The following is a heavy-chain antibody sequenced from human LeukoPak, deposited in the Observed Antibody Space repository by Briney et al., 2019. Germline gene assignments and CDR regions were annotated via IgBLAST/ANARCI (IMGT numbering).Heavy chain of an antibody. D-gene: IGHD6-19*01. Sequence: PGGSLRLSCAASGFTFSSYAMSWVRQAPGKGLEWVSAISGSGGSTYYADTVKGRFTISRDNSKNTLYLQMNSLRAEGTAVYYCAKSQLGSSGWYVGLLWDYWGQGTLVTVSS. CDR3: AKSQLGSSGWYVGLLWDY. CDR1: GFTFSSYA. V-gene: IGHV3-23*01. J-gene: IGHJ4*02. CDR2: ISGSGGST.